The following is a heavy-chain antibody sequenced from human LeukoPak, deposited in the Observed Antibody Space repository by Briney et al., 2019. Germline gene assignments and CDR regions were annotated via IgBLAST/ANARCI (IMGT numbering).Heavy chain of an antibody. CDR1: GFTFSSYW. Sequence: GGFLRLSCAASGFTFSSYWMSWVRQAPGKGLEWVANIKQDGSEKYYVDSVKGRFTISRDSAQNSLYLQMNSLRAEDTAVYYCARGLRNYDILTGFYYYYGMDVWGQGTTVTVSS. V-gene: IGHV3-7*04. CDR3: ARGLRNYDILTGFYYYYGMDV. J-gene: IGHJ6*02. D-gene: IGHD3-9*01. CDR2: IKQDGSEK.